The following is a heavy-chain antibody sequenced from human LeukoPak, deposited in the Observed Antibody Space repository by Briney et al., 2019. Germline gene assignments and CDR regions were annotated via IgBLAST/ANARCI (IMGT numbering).Heavy chain of an antibody. D-gene: IGHD6-19*01. CDR2: ISAYNGNT. J-gene: IGHJ4*02. CDR3: ARGGGYSSGWYAPRDPSDY. Sequence: ASVKVSCKASGYTFTSYGISWVRQAPGQGLEWMGWISAYNGNTNYAQKFQGRVTMTRDTSISTAYMELSRLRSDDTAVYYCARGGGYSSGWYAPRDPSDYWGQGTLVTVSS. V-gene: IGHV1-18*01. CDR1: GYTFTSYG.